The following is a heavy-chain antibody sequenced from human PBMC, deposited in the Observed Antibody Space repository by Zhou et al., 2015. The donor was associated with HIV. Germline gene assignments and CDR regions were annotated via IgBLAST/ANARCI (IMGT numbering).Heavy chain of an antibody. CDR2: INPSTGGS. Sequence: QVVQSAPDLKEPGASVRISCATSSTTGVGYFTHWVRQVPGEGLEWLGRINPSTGGSKSARHLEGRLTFNLGTSISTSYMDLSLLRADDTAVYYCANQLESGAKVGYDVWGQGTLITVS. D-gene: IGHD4/OR15-4a*01. CDR3: ANQLESGAKVGYDV. V-gene: IGHV1-2*06. CDR1: STTGVGYF. J-gene: IGHJ4*02.